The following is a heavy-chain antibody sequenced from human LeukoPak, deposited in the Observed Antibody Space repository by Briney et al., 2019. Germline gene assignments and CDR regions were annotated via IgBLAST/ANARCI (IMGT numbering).Heavy chain of an antibody. D-gene: IGHD3-9*01. V-gene: IGHV4-39*07. CDR2: IYYSGST. CDR1: GGSISSSSYY. J-gene: IGHJ3*02. CDR3: ARNDGYYDILTGYYIDAFDI. Sequence: PSETLSLTCTVSGGSISSSSYYWGWIRQPPGKGLEWIGSIYYSGSTYYNPSLKSRVTISVDRSKNQFSLKLSSVTAADTAVYYCARNDGYYDILTGYYIDAFDIWGQGTMVTVSS.